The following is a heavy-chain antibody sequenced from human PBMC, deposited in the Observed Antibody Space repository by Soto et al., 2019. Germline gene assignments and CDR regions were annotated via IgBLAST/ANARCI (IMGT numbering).Heavy chain of an antibody. CDR2: ISSSSNTI. V-gene: IGHV3-48*04. D-gene: IGHD6-19*01. Sequence: GGSLRLSCAASGFAFSTYSMNWVRQAPGKGLEWLSYISSSSNTITYADSVRGRFTVSRDNAKNSLYLQMNSLRAEDTAVYYCAREYSSGWSHSNWFDPWGQGTLVTVSS. CDR1: GFAFSTYS. CDR3: AREYSSGWSHSNWFDP. J-gene: IGHJ5*02.